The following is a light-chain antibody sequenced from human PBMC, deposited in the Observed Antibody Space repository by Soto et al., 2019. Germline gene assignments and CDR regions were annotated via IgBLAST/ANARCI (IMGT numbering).Light chain of an antibody. CDR2: DVS. CDR1: SSDVGGYDY. Sequence: QSVLTQPASVSGSPGQSITISCTGTSSDVGGYDYVSWYQQHPGKAPKLMIYDVSDRPPGVSHRFSGSKSGNTASLTISGLRAEDEADYYCNSYTSRTHYVFGTGTKVTVL. J-gene: IGLJ1*01. CDR3: NSYTSRTHYV. V-gene: IGLV2-14*01.